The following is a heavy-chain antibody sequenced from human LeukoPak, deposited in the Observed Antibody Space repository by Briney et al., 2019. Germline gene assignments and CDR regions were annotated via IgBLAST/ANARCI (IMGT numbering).Heavy chain of an antibody. CDR2: ITGSGGYT. CDR1: GFTFSNYA. CDR3: TRDLTDYHYYYTDG. Sequence: GGSLRLSCEASGFTFSNYAMAWVRQSPGKGLEWVSGITGSGGYTYYADSVKGRFTSSRDNSKNTLYLQMNSLRAEDTAVYYCTRDLTDYHYYYTDGWGKGTTVIVPS. V-gene: IGHV3-23*01. J-gene: IGHJ6*03. D-gene: IGHD2-21*02.